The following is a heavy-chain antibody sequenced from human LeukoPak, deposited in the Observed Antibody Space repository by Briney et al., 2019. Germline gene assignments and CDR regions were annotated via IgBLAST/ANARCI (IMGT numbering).Heavy chain of an antibody. CDR1: GVSISSYY. V-gene: IGHV4-59*01. Sequence: SETLSLTCTVSGVSISSYYWSWIRQPPGKGLEWIGYIYYSGSNNYNPSLKSRVTISVDTSKNQFSLKLSSVTAADTAVYYCATLTELRWFDPWGQGTLVTVSS. D-gene: IGHD1-14*01. CDR3: ATLTELRWFDP. J-gene: IGHJ5*02. CDR2: IYYSGSN.